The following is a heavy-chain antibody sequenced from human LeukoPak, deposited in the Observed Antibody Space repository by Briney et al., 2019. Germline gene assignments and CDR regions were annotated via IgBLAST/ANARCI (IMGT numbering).Heavy chain of an antibody. CDR1: GFTFSDFH. CDR2: ISGSGYAI. J-gene: IGHJ4*02. D-gene: IGHD1-26*01. V-gene: IGHV3-11*01. CDR3: ARLSGTYSRGGDH. Sequence: GGSLRLSCTASGFTFSDFHMSWIRQAPGRGLEWVSHISGSGYAIHHPGSVKGRFTISRDNAKNSLYLQMNSLRVEDSAVYYCARLSGTYSRGGDHWGQGTLVTVSS.